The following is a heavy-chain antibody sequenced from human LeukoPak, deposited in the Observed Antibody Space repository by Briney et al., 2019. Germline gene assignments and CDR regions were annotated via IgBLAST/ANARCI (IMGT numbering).Heavy chain of an antibody. V-gene: IGHV3-53*01. CDR3: ARGSSWYPFDY. D-gene: IGHD6-13*01. CDR1: GFTVSSNY. CDR2: IYSGGST. Sequence: GGSLRLSCAASGFTVSSNYMSWVRQAPGKGLEWVSVIYSGGSTYYADSVKGRFTISRDNAKNSLYLQMNSLRAEDTAVYYCARGSSWYPFDYWGQGTLVTVSS. J-gene: IGHJ4*02.